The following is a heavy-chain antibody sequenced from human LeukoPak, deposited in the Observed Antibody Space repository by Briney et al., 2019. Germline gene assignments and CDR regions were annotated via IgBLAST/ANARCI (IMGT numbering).Heavy chain of an antibody. Sequence: GRSLRLSCAASGFTFGDYGMSWVRQAPGEGLEWVGFIRSKPYGGTTEYAASVKGRFTISRDDSESIAYLQMNSLKTEDTAVYYCTRGDYYDSSGYYLLFDYWGQGTLVTVSS. J-gene: IGHJ4*02. V-gene: IGHV3-49*04. D-gene: IGHD3-22*01. CDR3: TRGDYYDSSGYYLLFDY. CDR2: IRSKPYGGTT. CDR1: GFTFGDYG.